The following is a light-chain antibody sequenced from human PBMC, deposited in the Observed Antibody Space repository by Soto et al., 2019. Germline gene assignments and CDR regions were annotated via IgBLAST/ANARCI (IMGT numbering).Light chain of an antibody. Sequence: EIVLTQSPATLSLSPVERATLSGMASQSVSSYLAWYQQKPGQAPRPLIYDASNRATGIPARFSGSGSGTDFTLTISSLEPEDFAVYYCQQRNYWPITFGQGTRLENK. CDR3: QQRNYWPIT. J-gene: IGKJ5*01. CDR1: QSVSSY. CDR2: DAS. V-gene: IGKV3-11*01.